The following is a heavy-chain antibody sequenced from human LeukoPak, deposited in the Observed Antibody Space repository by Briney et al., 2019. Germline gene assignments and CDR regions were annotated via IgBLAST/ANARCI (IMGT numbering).Heavy chain of an antibody. CDR3: ARGRDGYNFLNRGEYYYFDY. Sequence: SQTLSLTCTVSGGSISSGSYYWSWIRQPAGKGLEWIGRIYTSGSTHYNPSLKSRVTISVDTSKNQFSLKLNSVTAADTAVYYCARGRDGYNFLNRGEYYYFDYWGQGTLVTVSS. D-gene: IGHD5-24*01. CDR1: GGSISSGSYY. V-gene: IGHV4-61*02. CDR2: IYTSGST. J-gene: IGHJ4*02.